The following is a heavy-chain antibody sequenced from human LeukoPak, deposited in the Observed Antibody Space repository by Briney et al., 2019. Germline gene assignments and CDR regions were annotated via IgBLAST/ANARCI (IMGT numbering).Heavy chain of an antibody. D-gene: IGHD3-10*01. J-gene: IGHJ6*03. Sequence: PSETLSLTCTVSGDSISTYYWSWIRQPPGKGLEWIGYIYYSGSTNYNPSLKSRVTISVDTSKNQFSLKLSSVTAADTAVYYCYGSGDYYYYYMDVWGKGTTVTISS. CDR2: IYYSGST. CDR1: GDSISTYY. V-gene: IGHV4-59*01. CDR3: YGSGDYYYYYMDV.